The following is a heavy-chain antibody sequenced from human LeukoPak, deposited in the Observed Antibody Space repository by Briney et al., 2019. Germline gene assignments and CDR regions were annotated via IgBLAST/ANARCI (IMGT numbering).Heavy chain of an antibody. CDR1: GFTYSNYA. CDR2: ISGSGVST. V-gene: IGHV3-23*01. J-gene: IGHJ6*03. CDR3: AKGSTFYYDSSVYYFYIDV. Sequence: GGSLRLSCAASGFTYSNYAMSWVRQAPGKGLEWVSFISGSGVSTYYADSVKGQFIISRDNCRNTLYLQMDSLRSEDTAVYYCAKGSTFYYDSSVYYFYIDVWGKGTTVTVSS. D-gene: IGHD3-22*01.